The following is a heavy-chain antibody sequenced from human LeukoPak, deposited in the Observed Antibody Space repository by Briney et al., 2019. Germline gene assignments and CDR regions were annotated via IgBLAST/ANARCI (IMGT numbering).Heavy chain of an antibody. CDR3: ARVSNDFWSGYYLGY. J-gene: IGHJ4*02. CDR2: IKQDESEK. V-gene: IGHV3-7*01. CDR1: GFSLSSYW. D-gene: IGHD3-3*01. Sequence: PGGSLRLSCAASGFSLSSYWMSWVRQAPGRGLEWVASIKQDESEKYYVDSVKGRFSISRDNAKNSLYLQMNSLRAEDTAVYYCARVSNDFWSGYYLGYWGQGTLVTVSS.